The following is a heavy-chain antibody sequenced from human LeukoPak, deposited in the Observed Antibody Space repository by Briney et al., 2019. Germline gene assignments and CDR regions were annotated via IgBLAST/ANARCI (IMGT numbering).Heavy chain of an antibody. Sequence: GGSLRLSCAASGFTFSGYWMSWVRQAPGKGLEWVANIKQDGSEKYYVDSVKGGFTISRDNAKNSLYLQMNSLRAEDTAVYYCARTYYDFWSLYSSYFDYWGQGTLVTVSS. CDR2: IKQDGSEK. CDR1: GFTFSGYW. J-gene: IGHJ4*02. V-gene: IGHV3-7*01. CDR3: ARTYYDFWSLYSSYFDY. D-gene: IGHD3-3*01.